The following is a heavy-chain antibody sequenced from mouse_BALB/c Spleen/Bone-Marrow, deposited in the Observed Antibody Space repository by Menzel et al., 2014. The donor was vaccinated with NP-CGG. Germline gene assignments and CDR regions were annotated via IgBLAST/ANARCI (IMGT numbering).Heavy chain of an antibody. D-gene: IGHD2-2*01. J-gene: IGHJ1*01. Sequence: VQLQQSGAELVTPGASVKLSCKASGYTFTSYWMHWVKQRPGQGLEWIGEIDPSDSYTNYNQKFKGKATLTVDKSSSAAYTQLRSLTSEDSAVYYCARGGNGYDGSLYYEAWGAGTTVPV. V-gene: IGHV1-69*02. CDR2: IDPSDSYT. CDR3: ARGGNGYDGSLYYEA. CDR1: GYTFTSYW.